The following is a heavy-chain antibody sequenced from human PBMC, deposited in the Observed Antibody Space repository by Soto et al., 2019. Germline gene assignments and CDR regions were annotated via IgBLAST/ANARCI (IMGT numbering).Heavy chain of an antibody. V-gene: IGHV3-23*01. CDR2: VSIGGST. Sequence: GSLRLSCAASGFAFSSYAMGWVRQGPGKGLEWVAVVSIGGSTHYADSVRGRFTISRDNSKNTLSLQMNSLTAEDTAVYFCAKRRGAGGHFDYWGQGALVTVSS. CDR1: GFAFSSYA. D-gene: IGHD2-15*01. CDR3: AKRRGAGGHFDY. J-gene: IGHJ4*02.